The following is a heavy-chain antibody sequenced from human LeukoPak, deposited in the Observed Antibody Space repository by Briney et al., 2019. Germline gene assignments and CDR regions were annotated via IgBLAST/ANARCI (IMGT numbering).Heavy chain of an antibody. CDR2: ISSSGST. D-gene: IGHD3-9*01. CDR3: ARGVGRYDILTGYYPDAFDI. Sequence: SGTLSLTCTVSGDSISSGDYYWSWIRQPAGKGLEWIGRISSSGSTNYNPSLKSRVTISVDTSKNQFSLKLSSVTAADTAVYFCARGVGRYDILTGYYPDAFDIWGQGTMVTVSS. CDR1: GDSISSGDYY. J-gene: IGHJ3*02. V-gene: IGHV4-61*02.